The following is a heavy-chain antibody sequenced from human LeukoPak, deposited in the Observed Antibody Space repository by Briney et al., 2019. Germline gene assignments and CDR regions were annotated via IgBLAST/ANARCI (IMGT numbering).Heavy chain of an antibody. V-gene: IGHV1-18*01. CDR1: GYTFTTYG. D-gene: IGHD6-6*01. J-gene: IGHJ5*02. Sequence: ASVKFSCKASGYTFTTYGISWVRQAPGQGLAWMGWISAYNGNTNYAQKVQGRVTMTTDTSTSTAYMELRSVTSADTAVYYCARDSIGVRRGWFDPWGQGTLVTVSS. CDR3: ARDSIGVRRGWFDP. CDR2: ISAYNGNT.